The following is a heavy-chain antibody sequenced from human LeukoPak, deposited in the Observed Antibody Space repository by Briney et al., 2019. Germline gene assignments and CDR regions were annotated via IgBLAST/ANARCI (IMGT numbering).Heavy chain of an antibody. CDR2: IRSDGSIK. CDR3: AKPGIAAAGPLFDY. Sequence: GGSLRLSCAASGFTFSSYGMHWVRQAPGKGLEWVAFIRSDGSIKYYADSVKGRFTISRDISKNTLYLQVNSLRAEDTSVYYCAKPGIAAAGPLFDYWGQGTLVTVSS. CDR1: GFTFSSYG. D-gene: IGHD6-13*01. J-gene: IGHJ4*02. V-gene: IGHV3-30*02.